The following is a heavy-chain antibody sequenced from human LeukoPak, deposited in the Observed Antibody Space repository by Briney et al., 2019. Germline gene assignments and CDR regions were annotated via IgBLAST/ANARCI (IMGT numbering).Heavy chain of an antibody. Sequence: SETLSLTCTVSGGSISSYYWSWIRQPPGKGLEWIGEINHSGSTNYNPSLKSRVTISVDTSKNQFSLKLSSVTAADTAVYYCARAGRGYSDSSRGVDPWGQGTLVTVSS. D-gene: IGHD3-9*01. CDR3: ARAGRGYSDSSRGVDP. J-gene: IGHJ5*02. V-gene: IGHV4-34*01. CDR2: INHSGST. CDR1: GGSISSYY.